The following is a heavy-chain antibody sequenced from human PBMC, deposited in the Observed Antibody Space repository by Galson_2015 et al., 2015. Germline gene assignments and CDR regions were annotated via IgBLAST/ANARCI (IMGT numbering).Heavy chain of an antibody. CDR1: GFTFGRNA. V-gene: IGHV3-23*01. J-gene: IGHJ4*02. CDR3: ARPSDSSGYYELPLDY. Sequence: SLRLSCAASGFTFGRNAVTWVRQAPGKGLECVSGITGSGGTTFYADSVKGRFTISRDNSENILYLQMNSLRAEDTAVYYCARPSDSSGYYELPLDYWGQGTLVTVSS. D-gene: IGHD3-22*01. CDR2: ITGSGGTT.